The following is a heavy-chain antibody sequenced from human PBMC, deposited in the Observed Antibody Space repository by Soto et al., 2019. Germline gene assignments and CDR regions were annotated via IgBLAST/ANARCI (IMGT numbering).Heavy chain of an antibody. V-gene: IGHV5-51*03. J-gene: IGHJ6*02. Sequence: GESLKSSCKGFGYTFTNYWIGWVRQMPGKGPEWMGIIYPGDSDTKYNPSFQGQVTISADKSITTTYLQWSSLKASDTAIYYCAASIFYYGMDVWGRGTTVTVSS. CDR3: AASIFYYGMDV. CDR2: IYPGDSDT. CDR1: GYTFTNYW.